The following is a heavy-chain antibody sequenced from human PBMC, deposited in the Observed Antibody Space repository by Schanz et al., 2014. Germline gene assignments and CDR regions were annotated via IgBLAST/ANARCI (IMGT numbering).Heavy chain of an antibody. Sequence: EVQLVESGGGLVQPGGSLRLSCAASGFTFSDYYMSWIRQAPGKGLEWVSSISHSGGSKYYADSVKGRFTISRDNSENTLYLQMNSLSADDTAVFYCAKGMGCCSGGTCYDCYYYGLDVWGQGTTVTVSS. CDR1: GFTFSDYY. J-gene: IGHJ6*02. D-gene: IGHD2-15*01. CDR2: ISHSGGSK. V-gene: IGHV3-23*04. CDR3: AKGMGCCSGGTCYDCYYYGLDV.